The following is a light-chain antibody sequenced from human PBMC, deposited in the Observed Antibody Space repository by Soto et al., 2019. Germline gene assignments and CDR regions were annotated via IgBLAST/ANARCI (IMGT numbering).Light chain of an antibody. CDR2: DAW. V-gene: IGKV3-11*01. J-gene: IGKJ1*01. CDR3: QQYSSLWT. Sequence: EIVLTQSPATVSLSPWERATLSFRASQSVNRYLAWYQQRPGQAPRLLIYDAWYRATGIPDRFSGSGSGTDFTLSISRLEPEDFAVYYCQQYSSLWTFGQGTKVDIK. CDR1: QSVNRY.